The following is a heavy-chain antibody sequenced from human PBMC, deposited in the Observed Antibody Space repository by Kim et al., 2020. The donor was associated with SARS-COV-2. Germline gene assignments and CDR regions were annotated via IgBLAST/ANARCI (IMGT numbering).Heavy chain of an antibody. CDR3: AREDYSSSGFYYGMDV. Sequence: GGSLRLSCEASGFTFSTYIMNWVRQAPGKGLEWVSSIRSSSSYIYYADSVKGRFTISRDNAKNSLYLQMNSLRAEDTAVYFCAREDYSSSGFYYGMDVWGQGTTVTVSS. D-gene: IGHD6-6*01. J-gene: IGHJ6*02. CDR1: GFTFSTYI. CDR2: IRSSSSYI. V-gene: IGHV3-21*01.